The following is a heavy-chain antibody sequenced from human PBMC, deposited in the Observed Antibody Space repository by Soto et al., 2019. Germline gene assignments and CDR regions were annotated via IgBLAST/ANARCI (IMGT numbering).Heavy chain of an antibody. CDR3: AKDRHRSVRGSPASGGWFFEL. CDR1: GYTFSEYG. D-gene: IGHD2-15*01. J-gene: IGHJ2*01. CDR2: ISPYNGET. Sequence: QVQLVQSGAEVKRPGASVKVSCKASGYTFSEYGISWVRQAPGQGLEWMGWISPYNGETSFPQNDDGTVTLATDTSTNTAYMDLRSLRSDDTAVYYCAKDRHRSVRGSPASGGWFFELWGTGTLVTVSS. V-gene: IGHV1-18*01.